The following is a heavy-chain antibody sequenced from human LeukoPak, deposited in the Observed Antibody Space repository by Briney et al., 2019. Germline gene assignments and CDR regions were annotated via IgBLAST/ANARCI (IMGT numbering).Heavy chain of an antibody. CDR3: AKDNGKIAVAGYYFDY. D-gene: IGHD6-19*01. CDR1: GFTFSSYA. V-gene: IGHV3-23*01. Sequence: QPGGSLRLSCAASGFTFSSYAMSWVRQAPGKGLEWVSAISGSGGSTYYADSVKGRFTISRDNSKNTLYLQMNSLRAEDTAVYYCAKDNGKIAVAGYYFDYWGQGTLVTVSS. CDR2: ISGSGGST. J-gene: IGHJ4*02.